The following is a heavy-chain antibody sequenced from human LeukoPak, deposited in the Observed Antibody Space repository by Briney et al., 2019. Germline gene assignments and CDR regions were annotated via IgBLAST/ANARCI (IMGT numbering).Heavy chain of an antibody. CDR3: ARGGSSWYEGLDY. D-gene: IGHD6-13*01. CDR2: IYHSGST. V-gene: IGHV4-38-2*02. CDR1: GYSISSGYY. Sequence: PSETLSLTCTVSGYSISSGYYWGWIRQPPGKGLEWIGSIYHSGSTYYNPSLKSRVTISVDTSKNQFSLKLSSVTAADTAVYYCARGGSSWYEGLDYWGQGTLVTVSS. J-gene: IGHJ4*02.